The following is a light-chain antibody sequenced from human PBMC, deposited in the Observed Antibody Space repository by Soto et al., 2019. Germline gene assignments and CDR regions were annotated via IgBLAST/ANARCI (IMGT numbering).Light chain of an antibody. Sequence: AIQMTQSPSSLSASVGDRVTITCRASQAIRNDLNWYQQKPGKVPKLLIYAASSLQSGVPSRFSGSGSGTDFTLTISSLQPEDFATYYCLQHYNYPWTFGQGTKVEIK. CDR2: AAS. V-gene: IGKV1-6*01. CDR3: LQHYNYPWT. CDR1: QAIRND. J-gene: IGKJ1*01.